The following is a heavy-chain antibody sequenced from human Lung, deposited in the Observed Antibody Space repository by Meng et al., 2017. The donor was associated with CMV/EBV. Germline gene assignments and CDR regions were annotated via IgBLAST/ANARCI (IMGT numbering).Heavy chain of an antibody. CDR2: LSYDENTK. J-gene: IGHJ4*02. Sequence: SCVASGFTLSNYAMHWVRQAPGKGLEWVAFLSYDENTKYYADSVKGRFTISRDISKNTLFLQMNSLRPEDTALYYCARDDYSNFPVDDWGQGTLVTVSS. D-gene: IGHD4-11*01. V-gene: IGHV3-30*04. CDR1: GFTLSNYA. CDR3: ARDDYSNFPVDD.